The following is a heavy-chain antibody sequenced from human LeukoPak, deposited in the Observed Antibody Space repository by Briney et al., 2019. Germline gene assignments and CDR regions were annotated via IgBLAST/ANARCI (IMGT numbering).Heavy chain of an antibody. CDR3: ARVAQDDLAFDI. J-gene: IGHJ3*02. V-gene: IGHV4-30-2*01. CDR1: GGSISSGGYS. CDR2: IYHSGST. Sequence: SETLSLTCAVSGGSISSGGYSWSWIRQPPGKGLEWIGYIYHSGSTYYNPSLKSRVTISVDRSKNQFSLKLSSVTAGDTAVYYCARVAQDDLAFDIWGQGTMVTVSS. D-gene: IGHD1-1*01.